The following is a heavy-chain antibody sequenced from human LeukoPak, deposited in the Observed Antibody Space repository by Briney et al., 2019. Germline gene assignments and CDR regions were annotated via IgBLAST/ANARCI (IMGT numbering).Heavy chain of an antibody. CDR1: GFTFSNAW. CDR2: ISSSGSTI. CDR3: ARVPLYSSGWYAEIDY. Sequence: GGSLRLSCAASGFTFSNAWMNWVRQAPGKGLEWVSYISSSGSTIYYADSVKGRFTISRDNAKNSLYLQMNSLRAEDTAVYYCARVPLYSSGWYAEIDYWGQGTLVTVSS. J-gene: IGHJ4*02. D-gene: IGHD6-19*01. V-gene: IGHV3-48*04.